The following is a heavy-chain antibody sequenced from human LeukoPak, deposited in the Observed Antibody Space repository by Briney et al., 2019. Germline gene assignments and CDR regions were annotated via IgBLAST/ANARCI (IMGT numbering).Heavy chain of an antibody. D-gene: IGHD6-19*01. Sequence: GGSLRLSCAASGFTFSSYAMSWVRQAPGKGLEWVSAISGSGGGTYYADSVKDRFTISRDYSNNTLYLQMNSLRADDTAVYYCAKVVSADAQARLNYWGQGTLVTVSS. J-gene: IGHJ4*02. CDR2: ISGSGGGT. V-gene: IGHV3-23*01. CDR3: AKVVSADAQARLNY. CDR1: GFTFSSYA.